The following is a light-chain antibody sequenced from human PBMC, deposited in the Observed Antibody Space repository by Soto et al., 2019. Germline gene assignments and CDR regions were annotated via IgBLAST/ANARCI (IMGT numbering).Light chain of an antibody. Sequence: DIQMTQSPSSVSASVGDRVTITCRASQVISSWLAWYQQKPGKAPKLLIYAASTLQSGVPSRFSGSGSGTAFTLAIGNLQPEDVATYYCQQANTFPPTFGQGTKVEVK. CDR3: QQANTFPPT. J-gene: IGKJ1*01. CDR1: QVISSW. V-gene: IGKV1-12*01. CDR2: AAS.